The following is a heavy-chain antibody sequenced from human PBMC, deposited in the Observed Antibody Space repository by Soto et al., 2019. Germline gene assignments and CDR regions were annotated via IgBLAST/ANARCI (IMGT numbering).Heavy chain of an antibody. CDR2: INAGNGNT. CDR1: GYTFTSYA. CDR3: ARSSYDFWSGYSLYFDY. Sequence: ASVKVSCKASGYTFTSYAMHWVRQAPGQRLEWMGWINAGNGNTKYSQKFQGRVTITRDTSASTAYMELSSLGSEDTAVYYCARSSYDFWSGYSLYFDYWGQGTLVTVSS. J-gene: IGHJ4*02. V-gene: IGHV1-3*01. D-gene: IGHD3-3*01.